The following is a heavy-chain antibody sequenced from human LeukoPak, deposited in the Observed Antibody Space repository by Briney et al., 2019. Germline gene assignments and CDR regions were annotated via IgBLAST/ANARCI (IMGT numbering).Heavy chain of an antibody. Sequence: GGSLRLSCAASGFTFSSYAMSWVRQAPGKGLEWVSAISGSGGSTYYADSVKGRFTTSRDNSKNTLYLQMNSLRAEDTAVYYCAKDGQDGYKVYYFDYWGQGTLVTVSS. D-gene: IGHD5-24*01. CDR2: ISGSGGST. V-gene: IGHV3-23*01. CDR1: GFTFSSYA. J-gene: IGHJ4*02. CDR3: AKDGQDGYKVYYFDY.